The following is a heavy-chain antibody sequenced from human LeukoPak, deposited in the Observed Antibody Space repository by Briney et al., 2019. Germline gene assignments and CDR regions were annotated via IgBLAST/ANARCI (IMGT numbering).Heavy chain of an antibody. J-gene: IGHJ4*02. Sequence: GGSLRFSCAASGFTFTRYWMHWVRQAPGKGLVWVSRINTDGSYTSYADSVKGRFTISRDNAKNTLYLQMNSLRAEDTAVYYCTKDLTGYDDFWGQGTLVTVSS. D-gene: IGHD5-12*01. CDR1: GFTFTRYW. V-gene: IGHV3-74*01. CDR3: TKDLTGYDDF. CDR2: INTDGSYT.